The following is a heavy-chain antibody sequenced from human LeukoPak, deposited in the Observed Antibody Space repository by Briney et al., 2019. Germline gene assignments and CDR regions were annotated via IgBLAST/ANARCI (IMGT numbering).Heavy chain of an antibody. CDR3: AVYSGSYSTRDFDY. D-gene: IGHD1-26*01. V-gene: IGHV3-21*01. CDR1: GFTFISYS. J-gene: IGHJ4*02. CDR2: ISSSSSYI. Sequence: NAGGSLRLSCAASGFTFISYSMNWVRQAPGKGLEWVSSISSSSSYIYYADSVKGRFTISRDNAKNSLYLQMNSLRAEDTAVYYCAVYSGSYSTRDFDYWGQGTLVTVSS.